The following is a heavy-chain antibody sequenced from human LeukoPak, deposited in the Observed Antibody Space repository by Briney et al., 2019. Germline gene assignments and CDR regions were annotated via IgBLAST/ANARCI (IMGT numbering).Heavy chain of an antibody. J-gene: IGHJ6*03. D-gene: IGHD6-6*01. CDR3: ARVPNLYSSSSYYYYYYMDV. Sequence: SETLSLTCTVSGGSISSYYWSWIRQPPGKGLEWIGYIYTSGSTNYNPSLKSRVTISVDTSKNQFSLKLSSVTAADTAVYYCARVPNLYSSSSYYYYYYMDVWGEGTTVTVSS. V-gene: IGHV4-4*09. CDR2: IYTSGST. CDR1: GGSISSYY.